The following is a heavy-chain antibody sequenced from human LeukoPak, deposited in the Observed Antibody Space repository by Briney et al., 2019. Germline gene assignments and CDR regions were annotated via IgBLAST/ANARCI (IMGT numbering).Heavy chain of an antibody. CDR2: IYSSGTT. D-gene: IGHD3-10*01. CDR3: ARHVGYYGSGSYYDY. V-gene: IGHV4-39*01. CDR1: GGSISSSSYY. Sequence: PSETLSLTCTVSGGSISSSSYYWGWIRQPPGKGLEWIGSIYSSGTTYYNPSLKSRVTISVDTSKNQFSLKLSSVTAADTAVYYCARHVGYYGSGSYYDYWGQGTLVTVSS. J-gene: IGHJ4*02.